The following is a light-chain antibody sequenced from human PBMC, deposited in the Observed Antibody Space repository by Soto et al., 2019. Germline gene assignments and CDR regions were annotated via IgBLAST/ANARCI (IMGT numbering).Light chain of an antibody. J-gene: IGKJ1*01. Sequence: EIVMTQSPATLSVSPGERATLSCRASQSVSSNFAWYQQKPGQAPRLLIYGASTRATGIPARFSGSGSGTEFTLTISSLQSEDFAVYYCQQYNNWRPWTFGQGTKVEIK. CDR2: GAS. CDR1: QSVSSN. V-gene: IGKV3-15*01. CDR3: QQYNNWRPWT.